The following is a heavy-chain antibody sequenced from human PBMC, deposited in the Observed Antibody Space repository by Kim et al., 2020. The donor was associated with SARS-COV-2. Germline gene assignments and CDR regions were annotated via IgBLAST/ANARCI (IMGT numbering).Heavy chain of an antibody. J-gene: IGHJ4*02. CDR3: ARRSALKDVFDF. CDR2: IYYSGTS. V-gene: IGHV4-39*01. CDR1: GASIRSHSYY. Sequence: SETLSLTCNVSGASIRSHSYYWGWIRQPPGRGLEWIGHIYYSGTSYYTPSLKSRVTISVDTSESQFSLRLTAVTAADTAVYFCARRSALKDVFDFWGPG. D-gene: IGHD6-19*01.